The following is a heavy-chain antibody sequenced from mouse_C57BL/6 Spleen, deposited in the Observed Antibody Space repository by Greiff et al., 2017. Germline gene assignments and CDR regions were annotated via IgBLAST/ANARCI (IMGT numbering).Heavy chain of an antibody. D-gene: IGHD1-1*01. V-gene: IGHV1-50*01. J-gene: IGHJ1*03. CDR3: ARGSSHWYFDV. Sequence: QVQLQQPGAELVKPGASVKLSCKASGYTFTSYWMQWVKQRPGQGLEWIGGIDPSDSYTNYNQQFKGKATLTVDTYSSTAYMQLSSLTSEDSAVYYCARGSSHWYFDVWGTGTTVTVSS. CDR1: GYTFTSYW. CDR2: IDPSDSYT.